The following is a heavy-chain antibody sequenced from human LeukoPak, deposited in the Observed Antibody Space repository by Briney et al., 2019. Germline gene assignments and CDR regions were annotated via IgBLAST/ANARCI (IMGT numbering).Heavy chain of an antibody. D-gene: IGHD3-16*01. CDR1: GGSISSYY. CDR3: ARVMQRESSWFDP. CDR2: IYYSGST. Sequence: SETLSLTCTVSGGSISSYYWSWIRQPPGKGLEWIGYIYYSGSTNYNPSLKSRVTISVDTSKNQFSLKLSSVTAADTAVYYCARVMQRESSWFDPWGQGTLVTVSS. J-gene: IGHJ5*02. V-gene: IGHV4-59*01.